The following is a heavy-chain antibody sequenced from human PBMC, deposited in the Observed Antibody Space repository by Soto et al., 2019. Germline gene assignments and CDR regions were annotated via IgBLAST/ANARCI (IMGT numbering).Heavy chain of an antibody. V-gene: IGHV4-30-4*02. J-gene: IGHJ5*02. Sequence: SETLSLTCTVSGGSISSGNYYWSWIRQPPGKGLEWIGFISYSGSTYYSLSLKSRVTISVDTSKNQFSLNLSSVTAADTAVYYCARDPGYSYGNTWGQGTLVTVSS. CDR2: ISYSGST. CDR1: GGSISSGNYY. D-gene: IGHD5-18*01. CDR3: ARDPGYSYGNT.